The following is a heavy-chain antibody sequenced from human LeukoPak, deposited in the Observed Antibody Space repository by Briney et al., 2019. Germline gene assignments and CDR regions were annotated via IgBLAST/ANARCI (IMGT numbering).Heavy chain of an antibody. CDR3: ARRSGRRYEY. D-gene: IGHD5-24*01. CDR2: ISGGGEST. J-gene: IGHJ4*02. CDR1: GFTFGSYE. V-gene: IGHV3-48*03. Sequence: RSGGSLRLSCAASGFTFGSYEMNWVRHAPGRGLEWVSHISGGGESTVYPDAVKGRFTISRDNAKNSLYLQMNSLRVEDTGVYYSARRSGRRYEYWGQGVLVTVSP.